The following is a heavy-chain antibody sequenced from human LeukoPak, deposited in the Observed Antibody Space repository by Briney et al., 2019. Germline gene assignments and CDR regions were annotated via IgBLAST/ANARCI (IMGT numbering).Heavy chain of an antibody. CDR3: ARDRDLTTAGHDAFDV. Sequence: GGSLRLSCAASGFTFSSYEMNWVRQAPGKGLEWLSYISYTGSNKYYAESVRGRFTISRDNAKNSLYLQMNNLRAEDTAVYYCARDRDLTTAGHDAFDVWGQGTMVTVSS. CDR2: ISYTGSNK. V-gene: IGHV3-48*03. CDR1: GFTFSSYE. J-gene: IGHJ3*01. D-gene: IGHD6-13*01.